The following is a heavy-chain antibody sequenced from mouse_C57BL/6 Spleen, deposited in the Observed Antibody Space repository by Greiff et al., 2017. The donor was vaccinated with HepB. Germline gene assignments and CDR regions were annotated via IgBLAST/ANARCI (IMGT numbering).Heavy chain of an antibody. CDR3: ARGVYYYGSSYERYAMDY. Sequence: VQLQQSGAELARPGASVKLSCKASGYTFTSYGISWVKQRTGQGLEWIGEIYPRSGNTYYIEKFKGKATLTADKSSSTAYMELRSLTSEDSAVYFCARGVYYYGSSYERYAMDYWGQGTSVTVSS. D-gene: IGHD1-1*01. CDR2: IYPRSGNT. CDR1: GYTFTSYG. V-gene: IGHV1-81*01. J-gene: IGHJ4*01.